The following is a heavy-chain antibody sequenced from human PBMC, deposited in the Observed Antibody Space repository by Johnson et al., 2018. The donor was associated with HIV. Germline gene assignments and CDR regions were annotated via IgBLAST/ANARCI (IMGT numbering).Heavy chain of an antibody. V-gene: IGHV3-53*01. Sequence: VQLVESGGGLIQPGGSLRLSCAASGFIVSYNYMSGVRQAPGKGLEWVSLIYSGGSTYYADSVKGRFTISRDNSKNTLYLQMNSLRAEDTAVYYCARMTTTVSHHDAFDIRGQGTMVTVSS. CDR2: IYSGGST. J-gene: IGHJ3*02. CDR1: GFIVSYNY. D-gene: IGHD4-17*01. CDR3: ARMTTTVSHHDAFDI.